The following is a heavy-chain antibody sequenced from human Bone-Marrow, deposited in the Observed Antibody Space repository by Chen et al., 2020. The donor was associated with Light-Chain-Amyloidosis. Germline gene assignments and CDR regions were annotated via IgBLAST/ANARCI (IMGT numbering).Heavy chain of an antibody. J-gene: IGHJ5*02. CDR3: ARGEAGYSYGISLDP. D-gene: IGHD5-18*01. CDR2: IFYGDIT. Sequence: QLQLQESGPGLVEPSETLSLTCTVSGAPISSSSYYWGWIRQSPGKGLEWIGGIFYGDITYYSPSLKSRVSVSADPSKNQVSLKLSSVTAADTAVYYCARGEAGYSYGISLDPWGQGTLVTVSS. V-gene: IGHV4-39*07. CDR1: GAPISSSSYY.